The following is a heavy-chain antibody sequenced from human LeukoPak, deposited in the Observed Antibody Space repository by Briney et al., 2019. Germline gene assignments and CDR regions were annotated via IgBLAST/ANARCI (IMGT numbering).Heavy chain of an antibody. Sequence: SETLSLTCAVYGGSFSGYYWSWIRQPPGKGLEWIGEINYSGSTNYNPYFKSRVTISVDTSKNQFSLKLSSVASADTAVYYCARGRVVVVVAATAYFDYWGQGTLVTVSS. J-gene: IGHJ4*02. CDR2: INYSGST. CDR3: ARGRVVVVVAATAYFDY. D-gene: IGHD2-15*01. CDR1: GGSFSGYY. V-gene: IGHV4-34*01.